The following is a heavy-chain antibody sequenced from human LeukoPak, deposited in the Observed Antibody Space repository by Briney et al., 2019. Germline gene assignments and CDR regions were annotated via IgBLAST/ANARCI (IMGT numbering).Heavy chain of an antibody. Sequence: SETLSLTCTVSGHSISSNYYWGWIRQSPEKGLEWIGSIYHRGSTYYSPSFESRVTISVDTSKNQFSLNLSSVTATDTAKYYCARHLFYYYYHMDVWGKGTTVTVSS. J-gene: IGHJ6*03. V-gene: IGHV4-38-2*02. CDR1: GHSISSNYY. CDR3: ARHLFYYYYHMDV. CDR2: IYHRGST.